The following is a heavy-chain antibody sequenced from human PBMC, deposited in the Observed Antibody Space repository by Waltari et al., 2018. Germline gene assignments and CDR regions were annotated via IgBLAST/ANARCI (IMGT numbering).Heavy chain of an antibody. CDR2: IYHSGST. CDR1: GYSISSGYY. V-gene: IGHV4-38-2*01. Sequence: QVQLQESGPGLVKPSETLSLTCAVSGYSISSGYYWGWIRQPPGKGLEWIGSIYHSGSTYYNPSLKSRVTISVDTSKNQFSLKLSSVTAADTAVYYCARHGWSQISFDYWGQGTWSPSPQ. CDR3: ARHGWSQISFDY. J-gene: IGHJ4*02. D-gene: IGHD3-3*01.